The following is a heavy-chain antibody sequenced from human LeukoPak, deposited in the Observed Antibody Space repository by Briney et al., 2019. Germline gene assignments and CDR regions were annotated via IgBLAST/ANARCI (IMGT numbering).Heavy chain of an antibody. D-gene: IGHD1-26*01. CDR3: ARGGATPAHWFGP. CDR2: IRYSGST. J-gene: IGHJ5*02. Sequence: SQTLSLTCTVSGGSFSSGDYYWSWIRQPPGKGLEWIGYIRYSGSTYYNPSLKNRVTISLDTSMNQFSLKLSSVTAADTAVYYCARGGATPAHWFGPWGQGTLVTVSS. CDR1: GGSFSSGDYY. V-gene: IGHV4-30-4*01.